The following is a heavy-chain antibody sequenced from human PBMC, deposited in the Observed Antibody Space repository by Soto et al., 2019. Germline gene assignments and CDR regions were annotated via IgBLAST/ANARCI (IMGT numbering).Heavy chain of an antibody. D-gene: IGHD7-27*01. V-gene: IGHV3-74*01. Sequence: GSLRLSCAASGFTFSNYWTHWVRQAPGKGLVWVSRINGDGSTTTYADFVKGRFTISRDNDKNTLYLQMDSLGADDTAVYYCTRGGTSATYWGLFDYWGQGALVTVS. CDR3: TRGGTSATYWGLFDY. CDR2: INGDGSTT. CDR1: GFTFSNYW. J-gene: IGHJ4*02.